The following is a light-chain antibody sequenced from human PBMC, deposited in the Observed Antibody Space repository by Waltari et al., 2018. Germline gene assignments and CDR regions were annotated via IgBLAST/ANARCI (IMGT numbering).Light chain of an antibody. CDR1: QSVSRS. CDR3: QHYVRLPVS. J-gene: IGKJ1*01. CDR2: GAS. V-gene: IGKV3-20*01. Sequence: EIVLTQSPGTLSLSPGERATLSCRASQSVSRSFAWYQQKPGQAPRLLIYGASSRATGGPDRFSGSGSGTDVSLTISRLEPEDFAVYYCQHYVRLPVSFGQGTKVEIK.